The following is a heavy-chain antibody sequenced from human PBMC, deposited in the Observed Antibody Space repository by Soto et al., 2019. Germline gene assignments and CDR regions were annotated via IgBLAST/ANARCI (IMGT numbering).Heavy chain of an antibody. CDR3: ARDRRGYAPLPNDS. J-gene: IGHJ4*02. CDR2: LLYTGTA. Sequence: QVRLQESGPGLVKPSETLSLICSVSSDSINSYYWSWVRQPPGKGLEWLGCLLYTGTANYNPSLKGRISISGDASKSQFSLKLTSVTAADTAVYYCARDRRGYAPLPNDSWGQGTLVTVSS. CDR1: SDSINSYY. V-gene: IGHV4-59*01. D-gene: IGHD2-8*01.